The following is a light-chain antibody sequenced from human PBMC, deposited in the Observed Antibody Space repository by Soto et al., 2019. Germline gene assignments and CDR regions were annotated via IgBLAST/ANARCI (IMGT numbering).Light chain of an antibody. Sequence: DIQITQSPSSLSASVGDRVTITCRSSQSISNYLNWYQFKSGKDPKLLIYAASSLQSGVPSRFSGNGSGTDFTLTISSLQPEDYATYYCQQSYSPPVFTFGPGTKVDIK. V-gene: IGKV1-39*01. CDR1: QSISNY. J-gene: IGKJ3*01. CDR2: AAS. CDR3: QQSYSPPVFT.